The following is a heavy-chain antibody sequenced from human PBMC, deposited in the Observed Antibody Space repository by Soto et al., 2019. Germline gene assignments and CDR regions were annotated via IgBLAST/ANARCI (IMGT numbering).Heavy chain of an antibody. Sequence: KQSQTLSLTCAISGDSVSSNSAAWNWIRQSPSRGLEWLGRTYYRSKWYNDYAVSVKSRITINPDTSKNQFSLQLNSVTPEDTAVYYCAREWWTRAVATRGGDAFDIWGQGTMVTVSS. CDR1: GDSVSSNSAA. D-gene: IGHD5-12*01. CDR2: TYYRSKWYN. J-gene: IGHJ3*02. V-gene: IGHV6-1*01. CDR3: AREWWTRAVATRGGDAFDI.